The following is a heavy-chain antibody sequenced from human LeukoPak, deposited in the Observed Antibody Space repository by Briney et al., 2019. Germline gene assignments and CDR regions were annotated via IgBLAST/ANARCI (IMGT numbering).Heavy chain of an antibody. CDR1: GFTFSSYS. CDR3: AREGLWSGELGHFFYY. Sequence: GGTLRLSCAASGFTFSSYSMNWVRQAPGKGLEWVSSISSSSSYIYYADSVKGRFTISRDNAKNSLYLQMNSLRAEDTAVYYCAREGLWSGELGHFFYYWVQGTLVTVSS. CDR2: ISSSSSYI. J-gene: IGHJ4*02. D-gene: IGHD3-10*01. V-gene: IGHV3-21*01.